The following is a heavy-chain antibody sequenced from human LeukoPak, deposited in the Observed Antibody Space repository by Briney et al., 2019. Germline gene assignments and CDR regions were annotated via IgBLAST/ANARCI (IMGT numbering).Heavy chain of an antibody. CDR3: ARGYDSSGYPNCYFDY. J-gene: IGHJ4*02. CDR1: GFTFSSYA. Sequence: GGSLRLSCAASGFTFSSYAMHWVRQAPGKGLEWVAVISYDGSNKYYADSVKGRFTISRDNSKNTLYLQMNSLRAEDTAVYYCARGYDSSGYPNCYFDYWGQGTLVTVSS. CDR2: ISYDGSNK. V-gene: IGHV3-30-3*01. D-gene: IGHD3-22*01.